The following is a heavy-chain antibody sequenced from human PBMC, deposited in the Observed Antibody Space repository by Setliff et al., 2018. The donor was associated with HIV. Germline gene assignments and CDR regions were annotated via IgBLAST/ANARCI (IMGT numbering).Heavy chain of an antibody. V-gene: IGHV4-59*11. CDR3: GRPGSSSYYYAMDV. CDR1: GGSISGHY. Sequence: SETLSLTCSFSGGSISGHYWSWIRQTPGKGLEWIATIYTTERISYNPSLRSRVTISVETSQNLFSLRLSSVTAADTGVYYCGRPGSSSYYYAMDVWGLGTTVTVSS. J-gene: IGHJ6*02. D-gene: IGHD3-10*01. CDR2: IYTTERI.